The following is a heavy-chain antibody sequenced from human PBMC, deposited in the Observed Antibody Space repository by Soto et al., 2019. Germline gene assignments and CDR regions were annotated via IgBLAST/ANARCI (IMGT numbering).Heavy chain of an antibody. D-gene: IGHD2-2*01. CDR1: AFTFRNYA. J-gene: IGHJ4*02. CDR2: ISVTGEST. Sequence: GGSLRLSCVTSAFTFRNYAMTWVRQAPGKGPEWVSGISVTGESTYYADSVKGRFTISRDNSKNTMYLQMNSLRAEDTAVYYCAKDHFNCTSVICYWLYYFDSWGQGTLVTVSS. V-gene: IGHV3-23*01. CDR3: AKDHFNCTSVICYWLYYFDS.